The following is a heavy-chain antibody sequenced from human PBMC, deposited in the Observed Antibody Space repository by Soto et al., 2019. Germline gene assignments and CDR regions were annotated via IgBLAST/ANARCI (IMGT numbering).Heavy chain of an antibody. V-gene: IGHV3-21*01. Sequence: GSLRLSCEASVFTVSRVSMNFVRQVPGRGLEWVASSSSGSSDTWYADSVKGRFITSRDNAQNSLFLQMNTLRPEDTATYCCARVDYWGPGTQVTVSS. CDR3: ARVDY. CDR1: VFTVSRVS. CDR2: SSSGSSDT. J-gene: IGHJ4*02.